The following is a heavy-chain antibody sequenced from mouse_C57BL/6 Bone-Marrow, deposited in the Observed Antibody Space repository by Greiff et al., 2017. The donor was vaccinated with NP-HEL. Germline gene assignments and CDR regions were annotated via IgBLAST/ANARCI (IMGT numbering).Heavy chain of an antibody. CDR3: ASFITTVVSTPAYYFDY. Sequence: VQLQQSVAELVRPGASVKLSCTASGFNITNTYMHWVKQRPEQGLEWIGRIDPANGNTKYDPKFQGKATLTAAPSSNTAYLQLSSLTYEDTAIYSVASFITTVVSTPAYYFDYWGQGTTLTVSS. CDR1: GFNITNTY. CDR2: IDPANGNT. V-gene: IGHV14-3*01. D-gene: IGHD1-1*01. J-gene: IGHJ2*01.